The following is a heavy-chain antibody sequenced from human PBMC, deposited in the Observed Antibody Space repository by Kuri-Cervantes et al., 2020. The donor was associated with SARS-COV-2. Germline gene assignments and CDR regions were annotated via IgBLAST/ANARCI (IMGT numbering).Heavy chain of an antibody. CDR3: ANGAYYYGMDV. D-gene: IGHD1-26*01. J-gene: IGHJ6*02. CDR2: ISYDGSNK. V-gene: IGHV3-30*18. CDR1: GFTFSSYG. Sequence: LTCAASGFTFSSYGMHWVRQAPGKGLAWVAVISYDGSNKYYADSVKGRFTISRDNSKNTLYLQMNSLRAEDTAVYYCANGAYYYGMDVWGQGTTVTVSS.